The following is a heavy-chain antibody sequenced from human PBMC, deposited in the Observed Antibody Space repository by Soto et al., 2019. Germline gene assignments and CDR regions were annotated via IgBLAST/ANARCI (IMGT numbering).Heavy chain of an antibody. D-gene: IGHD6-13*01. CDR1: GYSFTSYW. Sequence: GESLKISCKGSGYSFTSYWSGWVRQMPGKGLELMGIIYPGDSDTRYSPSFQGQVTISADKSISTAYLQWSSLKASDTAMYYCARTAAAGKYYYGMDVWGQGTTVTVSS. CDR2: IYPGDSDT. CDR3: ARTAAAGKYYYGMDV. V-gene: IGHV5-51*01. J-gene: IGHJ6*02.